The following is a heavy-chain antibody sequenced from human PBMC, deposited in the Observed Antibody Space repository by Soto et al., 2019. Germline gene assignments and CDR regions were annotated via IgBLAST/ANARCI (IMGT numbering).Heavy chain of an antibody. D-gene: IGHD2-15*01. CDR2: VYHVGNT. CDR1: GASITSSY. J-gene: IGHJ4*02. Sequence: SETLSLTCTLSGASITSSYWTWIRQPPGIGLEWIGSVYHVGNTNSNPSLRSRLTMSVDTSKNQLSLRLTSVTTADTAVYYCARGEEKAATCTFGTNHFDGWGQGTAVTVSS. CDR3: ARGEEKAATCTFGTNHFDG. V-gene: IGHV4-59*01.